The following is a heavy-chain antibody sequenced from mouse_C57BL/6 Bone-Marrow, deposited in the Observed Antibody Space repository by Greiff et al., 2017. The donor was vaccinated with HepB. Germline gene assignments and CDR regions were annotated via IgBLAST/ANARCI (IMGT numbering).Heavy chain of an antibody. CDR2: INPSNGGT. D-gene: IGHD3-2*02. CDR3: ARSRQLRLRPFAY. J-gene: IGHJ3*01. Sequence: QVQLQQPGAELVKPGASVKLSCKASGYTFTSYWMHWVKQRPGQGLEWIGNINPSNGGTNYNEKFKSKATLTVDKSSSTAYMQLSSLTSEDSAVYYCARSRQLRLRPFAYWGQGTLVTVSA. CDR1: GYTFTSYW. V-gene: IGHV1-53*01.